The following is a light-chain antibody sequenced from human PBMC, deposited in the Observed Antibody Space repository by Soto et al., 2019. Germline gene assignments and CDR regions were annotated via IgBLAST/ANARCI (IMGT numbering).Light chain of an antibody. V-gene: IGKV1-16*01. CDR2: AAS. J-gene: IGKJ1*01. CDR1: QGISNF. Sequence: DIQLTQSPPSLSASVGDRVTITCRASQGISNFLAWYQQEPGKAPKLLIYAASNLQSGVPSRFSGSGSGTEFTLTISSLQPDDFATYYCQHYSSYSEAFGQGTKVDIK. CDR3: QHYSSYSEA.